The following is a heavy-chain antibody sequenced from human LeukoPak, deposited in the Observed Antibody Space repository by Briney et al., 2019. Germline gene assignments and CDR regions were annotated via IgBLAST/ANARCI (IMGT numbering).Heavy chain of an antibody. J-gene: IGHJ4*02. V-gene: IGHV3-30-3*01. CDR1: GFTFSSYA. D-gene: IGHD5-12*01. CDR2: ISYDGSNK. CDR3: ARDLLPVDGYNYGVQEY. Sequence: QPGGSLRLSCAASGFTFSSYAMPWVRQAPGKGLEWVAVISYDGSNKYYADSVKGRFTISRDNSKNTLYLQMNSLRAEDTAVYYCARDLLPVDGYNYGVQEYWGQGTLVTVSS.